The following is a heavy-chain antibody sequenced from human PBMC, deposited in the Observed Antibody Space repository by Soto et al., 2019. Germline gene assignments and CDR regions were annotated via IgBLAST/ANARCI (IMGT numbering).Heavy chain of an antibody. Sequence: GASVKVSCKASGYTFTSYYINWVRQATGQGLEWMGWMNPNSGNTGYAQKFQGRVTMTRNTSISTAYMELSSLRSEDTAVYYCARGVTIFGVVTPPEYVWGKGTTVTVSS. J-gene: IGHJ6*04. D-gene: IGHD3-3*01. V-gene: IGHV1-8*01. CDR3: ARGVTIFGVVTPPEYV. CDR1: GYTFTSYY. CDR2: MNPNSGNT.